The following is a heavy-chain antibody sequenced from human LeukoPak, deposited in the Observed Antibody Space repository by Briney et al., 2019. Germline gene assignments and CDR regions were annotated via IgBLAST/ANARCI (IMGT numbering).Heavy chain of an antibody. V-gene: IGHV1-18*04. CDR2: ISAYNGNT. CDR1: GYTFTNYY. Sequence: ASVKVSCKASGYTFTNYYIHWVRQAPGQGLEWMGWISAYNGNTKSAQKLQGRVTMSIDTSTSTAYMELRSLRSDDTAVYYCVRDLGEWEVLRGIFYDYWGQGTVVTVSS. D-gene: IGHD3-3*01. J-gene: IGHJ4*02. CDR3: VRDLGEWEVLRGIFYDY.